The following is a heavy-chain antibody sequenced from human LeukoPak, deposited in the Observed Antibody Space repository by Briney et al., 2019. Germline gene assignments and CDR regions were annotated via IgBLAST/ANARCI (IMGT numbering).Heavy chain of an antibody. CDR2: IYYSGST. V-gene: IGHV4-59*01. Sequence: SETLSLTCTVSGGSISIYYWSWIRQPPGKGLEWIGYIYYSGSTNYNPSLKSRVTISVDTSKNQFSLKLSSVTAADTAVYYCARSGLDYDFWSGYYWSYYYGMDVWGQGTTVTVSS. CDR3: ARSGLDYDFWSGYYWSYYYGMDV. D-gene: IGHD3-3*01. J-gene: IGHJ6*02. CDR1: GGSISIYY.